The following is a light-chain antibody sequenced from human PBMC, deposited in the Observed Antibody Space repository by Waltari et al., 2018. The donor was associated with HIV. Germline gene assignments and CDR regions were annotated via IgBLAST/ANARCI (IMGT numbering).Light chain of an antibody. Sequence: QSVLTQPPSTSGTPGHRVTISCSGGASTIGSNPVQWHQVFPGTAPKLLIYSSNPVSTGVPDRFSASKSGTSASLTISGLQSEDEAHYYCATWDDSGDGPMVFGRGTKLTVL. J-gene: IGLJ2*01. CDR1: ASTIGSNP. CDR3: ATWDDSGDGPMV. V-gene: IGLV1-44*01. CDR2: SSN.